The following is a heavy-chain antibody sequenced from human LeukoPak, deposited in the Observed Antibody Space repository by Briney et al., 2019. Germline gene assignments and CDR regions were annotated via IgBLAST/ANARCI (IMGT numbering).Heavy chain of an antibody. CDR2: ISSNGGST. J-gene: IGHJ4*02. CDR3: VKQGNQLRRYYFDY. V-gene: IGHV3-64D*09. CDR1: GFTFSSYA. Sequence: PGGSLRLSCSASGFTFSSYAMHWVRPAAGKGLEYVSAISSNGGSTYYADSVKGRFTISRDNSKNTLYLQMSSLRAEDTAVYYCVKQGNQLRRYYFDYWGQGTLVTVSS. D-gene: IGHD1-1*01.